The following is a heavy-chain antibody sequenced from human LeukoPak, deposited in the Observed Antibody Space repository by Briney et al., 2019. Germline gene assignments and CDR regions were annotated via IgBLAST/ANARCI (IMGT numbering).Heavy chain of an antibody. CDR2: VYYTGST. Sequence: SETLSLTCTVSGDSISSYYWTWIRQPPGKGLEWIGYVYYTGSTNYSPSLKSRVTRSVDTSKNQFSLKLSSVTAADTAVYYCARLRYQLHGFDYWGQGTLVPVSS. CDR3: ARLRYQLHGFDY. CDR1: GDSISSYY. J-gene: IGHJ4*02. D-gene: IGHD2-2*01. V-gene: IGHV4-59*08.